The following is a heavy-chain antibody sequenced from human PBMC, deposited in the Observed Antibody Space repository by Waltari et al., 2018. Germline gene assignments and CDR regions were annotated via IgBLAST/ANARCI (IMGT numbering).Heavy chain of an antibody. Sequence: QVQLVESGGGVVQPGRSLRLSCAASGFTFSSYGMHWVRQAPGKGLEWVAVIWYDGSNKYDADSVKGRFTISRDNSKNTLYLQMNSLRAEDTAGYYCARDCSGGSCYLFDYWGQGTLVTVSS. CDR3: ARDCSGGSCYLFDY. CDR1: GFTFSSYG. D-gene: IGHD2-15*01. V-gene: IGHV3-33*01. CDR2: IWYDGSNK. J-gene: IGHJ4*02.